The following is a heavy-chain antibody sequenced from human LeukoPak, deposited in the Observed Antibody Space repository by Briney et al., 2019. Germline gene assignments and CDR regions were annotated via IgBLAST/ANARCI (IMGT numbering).Heavy chain of an antibody. CDR3: ASQWELRC. CDR2: IYAGGST. Sequence: EGSLRLSCAASGFSVSSTYMNWVRQAPGRGLEWVSIIYAGGSTYYADSVKGRFTISRDNSRNTLYLQMNSLRAEDTAVYYCASQWELRCWGQGTLVTVSS. J-gene: IGHJ4*02. D-gene: IGHD1-26*01. V-gene: IGHV3-53*01. CDR1: GFSVSSTY.